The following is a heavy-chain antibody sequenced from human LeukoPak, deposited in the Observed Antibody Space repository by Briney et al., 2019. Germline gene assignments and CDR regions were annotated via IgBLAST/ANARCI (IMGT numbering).Heavy chain of an antibody. CDR1: GSTFSSYA. CDR3: ARDGYSYNDYGGFDY. Sequence: PGGSLRLSCAASGSTFSSYAMHWVRQAPGKGLEWVAIISSDGTNKYYADSVKGRFTISRDNSKNTLYVQMHSLRPEDTAVYYCARDGYSYNDYGGFDYWGQGTLVTVSS. CDR2: ISSDGTNK. D-gene: IGHD5-12*01. V-gene: IGHV3-30*04. J-gene: IGHJ4*02.